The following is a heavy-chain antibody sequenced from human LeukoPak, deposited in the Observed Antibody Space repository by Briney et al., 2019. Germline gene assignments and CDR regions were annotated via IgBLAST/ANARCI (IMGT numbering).Heavy chain of an antibody. CDR3: AKGRGDGYSYPLLFDY. CDR2: ITGSGDTT. CDR1: GFTFNKYA. Sequence: GGSLRLSCVASGFTFNKYAMSWVRQAPGKGLEWVSLITGSGDTTHFEDSVEGRFTISRDNSRNTLYLQMNSLRAEDTAVYYCAKGRGDGYSYPLLFDYWGRGTLVTVSS. D-gene: IGHD5-24*01. V-gene: IGHV3-23*01. J-gene: IGHJ4*02.